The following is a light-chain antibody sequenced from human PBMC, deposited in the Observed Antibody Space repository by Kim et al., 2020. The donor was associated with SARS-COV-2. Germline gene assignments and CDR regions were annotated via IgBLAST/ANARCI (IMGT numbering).Light chain of an antibody. J-gene: IGKJ5*01. Sequence: DIVLTQSPATLSVSPGERATLSCRASQIINNYLAWYQQKPGQAPRLLIYGASSRATGIPDRFSGSGSGTDFTLTISRLEPEDFAVYYCQQYGSSFGQGTRLEIK. V-gene: IGKV3-20*01. CDR2: GAS. CDR1: QIINNY. CDR3: QQYGSS.